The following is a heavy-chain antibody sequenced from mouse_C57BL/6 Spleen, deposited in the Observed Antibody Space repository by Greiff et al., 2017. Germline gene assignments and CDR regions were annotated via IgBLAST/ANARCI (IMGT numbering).Heavy chain of an antibody. Sequence: QVQLQQPGAELVKPGASVKLSCKASGYTFTSYWMHWVKQRPGRGLEWIGRIDPNSGGTKYNEKFKSKATLTVDKPTSTAYMQLSSLTSEDSAVXYCDRGYYGSRYYYAMDYWGQGTSVTVSS. J-gene: IGHJ4*01. V-gene: IGHV1-62-3*01. CDR2: IDPNSGGT. CDR3: DRGYYGSRYYYAMDY. CDR1: GYTFTSYW. D-gene: IGHD1-1*01.